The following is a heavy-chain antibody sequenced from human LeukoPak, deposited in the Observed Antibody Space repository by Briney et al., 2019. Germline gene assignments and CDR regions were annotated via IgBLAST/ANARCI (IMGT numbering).Heavy chain of an antibody. CDR3: ARDPWVGPDYLYYFDY. D-gene: IGHD2/OR15-2a*01. V-gene: IGHV3-30-3*01. CDR2: ISYDGSNK. J-gene: IGHJ4*02. CDR1: GFTFSSYA. Sequence: PGRSLRLSCAASGFTFSSYAMHWVRQAPGKGLEGVAVISYDGSNKYYADSVKGRFTISRDNSKNTLYLQMNSLRAEDTAVYYCARDPWVGPDYLYYFDYWGQGTLVAVSS.